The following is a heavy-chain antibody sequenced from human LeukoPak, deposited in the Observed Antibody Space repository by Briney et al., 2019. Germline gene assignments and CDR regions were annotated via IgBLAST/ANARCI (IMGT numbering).Heavy chain of an antibody. D-gene: IGHD5/OR15-5a*01. Sequence: ASVKVSCKASGYTFTNYDINWVRRATGQGLEWMGWMNPNSGNTGYAQKFQGRVTMTRSTSISTAYMELSSLTSEDTAVYYCARVYAGDAFDIWGQGTMVTVSS. J-gene: IGHJ3*02. CDR2: MNPNSGNT. V-gene: IGHV1-8*01. CDR3: ARVYAGDAFDI. CDR1: GYTFTNYD.